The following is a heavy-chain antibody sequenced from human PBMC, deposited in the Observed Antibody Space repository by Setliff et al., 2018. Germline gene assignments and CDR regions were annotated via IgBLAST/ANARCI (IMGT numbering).Heavy chain of an antibody. J-gene: IGHJ4*02. Sequence: ASVKVSCKASGDTFNTYTLSWVRQAPGQGLEWMGWINPNSGGTNYAQKFQGRFTISRDNSENTLHLQMNGLRVEDTAIYYCAKDRYSQSYDADYFDYWGQGTLVTVSS. V-gene: IGHV1-2*02. CDR3: AKDRYSQSYDADYFDY. D-gene: IGHD1-26*01. CDR1: GDTFNTYT. CDR2: INPNSGGT.